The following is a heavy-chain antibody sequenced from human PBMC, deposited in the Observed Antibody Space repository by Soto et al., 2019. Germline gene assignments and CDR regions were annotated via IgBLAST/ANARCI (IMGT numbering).Heavy chain of an antibody. J-gene: IGHJ4*02. CDR3: ARRASGTPYFDY. V-gene: IGHV4-61*01. D-gene: IGHD1-1*01. CDR2: IYYSGST. CDR1: GGSVSSGNYY. Sequence: NPSETLSLTCTVSGGSVSSGNYYWSWIRQPPGKGLEWIGYIYYSGSTNYNPSLKSRVTLSVDTSRNQFSLKLTSVTAADTAVYYCARRASGTPYFDYWGQGTLVTVSS.